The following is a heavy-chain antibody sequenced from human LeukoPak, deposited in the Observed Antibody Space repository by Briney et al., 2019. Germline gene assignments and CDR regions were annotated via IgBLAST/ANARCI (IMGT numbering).Heavy chain of an antibody. CDR2: MNPNSGNT. CDR1: GYTFTSYD. Sequence: ASVKVSCKASGYTFTSYDINWVRQATGQGLEWMGWMNPNSGNTGYAQKFQGRVTITRNTSISTAYMELSSLRSEDTAVYYCARSGHSSSWYRNWGQGTLVTVSS. V-gene: IGHV1-8*03. J-gene: IGHJ4*02. CDR3: ARSGHSSSWYRN. D-gene: IGHD6-13*01.